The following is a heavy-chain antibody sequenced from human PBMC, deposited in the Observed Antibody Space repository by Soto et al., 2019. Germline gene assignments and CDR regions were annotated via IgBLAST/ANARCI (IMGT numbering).Heavy chain of an antibody. J-gene: IGHJ4*02. CDR2: ISARADVI. CDR3: ASYLFDY. Sequence: GGSLRLSCAASGFTFSSYAMSWVRQAPGKGLEWVSYISARADVIKYADSVKGRFTISRDDARNSVVLQMNSLSAADTAVYYCASYLFDYWGQGTLVTVSS. CDR1: GFTFSSYA. V-gene: IGHV3-48*01.